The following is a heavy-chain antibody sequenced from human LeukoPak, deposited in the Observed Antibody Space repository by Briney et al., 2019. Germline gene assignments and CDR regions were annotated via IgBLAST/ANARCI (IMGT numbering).Heavy chain of an antibody. CDR3: ARLGYCSSTSCYSYYMDV. CDR1: GGSISSSSYY. J-gene: IGHJ6*03. Sequence: SETLSLTCTVSGGSISSSSYYWGWIRQPSGKGLEWIGSIFSSGSTFFNPSLKSRVTISVDTSKNQFSLKLSSVTAADTAVYYCARLGYCSSTSCYSYYMDVWGKGTTVTVSS. V-gene: IGHV4-39*01. CDR2: IFSSGST. D-gene: IGHD2-2*01.